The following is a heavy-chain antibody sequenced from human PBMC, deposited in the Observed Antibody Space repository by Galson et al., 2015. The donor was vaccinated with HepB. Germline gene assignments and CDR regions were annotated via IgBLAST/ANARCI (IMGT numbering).Heavy chain of an antibody. CDR1: GFTFSNAW. D-gene: IGHD2-2*02. Sequence: SLRLSCAASGFTFSNAWMSWVRQAPGKGLEWVGRIKSKTDGGTTDYAAPVKGRFTISRDDSKNTLYLQMNGLKTEDTAVYYCTTDIVVVPAAIEEDYWGQGTLVTVSS. CDR2: IKSKTDGGTT. J-gene: IGHJ4*02. V-gene: IGHV3-15*01. CDR3: TTDIVVVPAAIEEDY.